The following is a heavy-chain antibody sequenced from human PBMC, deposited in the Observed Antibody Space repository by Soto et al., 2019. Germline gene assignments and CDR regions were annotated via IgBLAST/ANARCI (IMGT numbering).Heavy chain of an antibody. CDR3: ARGIAAAGIYAFDI. Sequence: SETLSLTCAVYGGSFSGYYWSWIRQPPGKGLEWIGEINHSGSTNYNPSLKSRVTISVDTSKNQFSLKLSSVTAADTAVYYCARGIAAAGIYAFDIWGQGTMVTVSS. CDR2: INHSGST. J-gene: IGHJ3*02. D-gene: IGHD6-13*01. CDR1: GGSFSGYY. V-gene: IGHV4-34*01.